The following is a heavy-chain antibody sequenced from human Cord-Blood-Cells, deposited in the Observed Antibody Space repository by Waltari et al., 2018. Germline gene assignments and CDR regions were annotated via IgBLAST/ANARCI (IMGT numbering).Heavy chain of an antibody. J-gene: IGHJ4*02. CDR1: GGSFRGYS. CDR2: INHSGST. D-gene: IGHD3-22*01. Sequence: QVQLQPWGAAPLKPSEPLSLTCAVLGGSFRGYSWIWILPPPGKGLEWTGEINHSGSTNYNPSLKSRVTISVDTSKNQFSLKLSSVTAADTAVYYCARGPYDSSGYYYDYWGQGTLVTVSS. CDR3: ARGPYDSSGYYYDY. V-gene: IGHV4-34*01.